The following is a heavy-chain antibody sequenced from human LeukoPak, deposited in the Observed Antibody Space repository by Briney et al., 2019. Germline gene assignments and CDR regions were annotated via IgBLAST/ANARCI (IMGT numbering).Heavy chain of an antibody. CDR2: ISTSGITT. J-gene: IGHJ4*02. V-gene: IGHV3-23*01. CDR1: GFTFSNYA. CDR3: AKDYGSGTYYAPSSSDY. D-gene: IGHD3-10*01. Sequence: GGSLRLSCAASGFTFSNYAMNWVRQAPGKGLEWVSTISTSGITTYYADSVNGRFTISRDNSKNILYLQMDSLRAEDTATYFCAKDYGSGTYYAPSSSDYWGQGTLVTVSS.